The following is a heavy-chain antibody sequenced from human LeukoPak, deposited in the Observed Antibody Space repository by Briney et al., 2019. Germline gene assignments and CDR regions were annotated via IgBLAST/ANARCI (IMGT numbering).Heavy chain of an antibody. D-gene: IGHD2-2*01. Sequence: GESLKISCKGSGYSFTSYWIGWVRQMPGKGLEWMGIIYPGDSDTRYSPSFQGQVTISADKSISTAYLQWSSLKASDTAMYYCARHPGGYCSSTSCHRWYFDLWGRGTLVTVSS. CDR3: ARHPGGYCSSTSCHRWYFDL. J-gene: IGHJ2*01. CDR2: IYPGDSDT. CDR1: GYSFTSYW. V-gene: IGHV5-51*01.